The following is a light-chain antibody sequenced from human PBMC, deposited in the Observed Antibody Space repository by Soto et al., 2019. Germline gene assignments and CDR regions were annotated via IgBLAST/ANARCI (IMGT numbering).Light chain of an antibody. Sequence: QSVLTQPPSVSGSPGQSVTISCTATTTDIDNYDSVSWYQHAPGTDTKLIIYEVNNRPSGASDRFSGSTSGNTAFMTIFGLQDEDETDYFCSLYSINGSLIFGPGTTVTVL. V-gene: IGLV2-18*01. CDR1: TTDIDNYDS. CDR3: SLYSINGSLI. J-gene: IGLJ1*01. CDR2: EVN.